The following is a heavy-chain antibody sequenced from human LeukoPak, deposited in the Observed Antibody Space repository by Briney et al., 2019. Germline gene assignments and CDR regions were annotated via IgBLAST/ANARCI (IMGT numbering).Heavy chain of an antibody. CDR3: AKDREYYERAGLGFMDV. J-gene: IGHJ6*03. V-gene: IGHV3-9*01. D-gene: IGHD3-22*01. CDR2: ISWNGGCI. CDR1: GFSIDDFA. Sequence: PGRSLRLSCAASGFSIDDFAMHWVRQGPGKGLEWVSGISWNGGCIDYVDSVRGRFTISRDNARNSLYLEMNSLRPDDSALYYCAKDREYYERAGLGFMDVWGKGTTVTVSS.